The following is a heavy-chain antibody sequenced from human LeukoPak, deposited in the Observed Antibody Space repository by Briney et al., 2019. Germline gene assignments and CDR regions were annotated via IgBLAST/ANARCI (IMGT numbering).Heavy chain of an antibody. CDR1: GITFSSYA. J-gene: IGHJ6*03. V-gene: IGHV3-23*01. Sequence: GGSLRLSCAASGITFSSYAMSWVRQAPGKGLEWVSAISGSGGSIYYADSVKGRFTISRDNSKNTLYLQMNSLRAEDTAVYYCAKSQGVVTLYYYYYMDVWGKGTTVTVSS. CDR3: AKSQGVVTLYYYYYMDV. CDR2: ISGSGGSI. D-gene: IGHD2-21*02.